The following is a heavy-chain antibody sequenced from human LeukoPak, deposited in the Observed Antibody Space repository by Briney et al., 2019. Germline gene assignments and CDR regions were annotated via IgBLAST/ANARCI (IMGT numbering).Heavy chain of an antibody. J-gene: IGHJ4*02. V-gene: IGHV1-8*01. Sequence: ASVKVSCKASGYTFTSYDINWVRQATGQGLEWMGWMNPNSGNTGYAQKFQGRVTMTRNTSISTAYMELSSLRSEDTAVYYCAREMGIVGDTDYWGQGTLVTVSP. CDR3: AREMGIVGDTDY. D-gene: IGHD1-26*01. CDR1: GYTFTSYD. CDR2: MNPNSGNT.